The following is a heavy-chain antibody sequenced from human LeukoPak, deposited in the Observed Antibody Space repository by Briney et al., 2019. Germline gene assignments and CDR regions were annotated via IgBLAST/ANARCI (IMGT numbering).Heavy chain of an antibody. CDR2: ISNGGSTYYVSSNGGST. CDR3: VAYYYDSSGYYDFDY. D-gene: IGHD3-22*01. J-gene: IGHJ4*02. Sequence: GGSLRLSCAASGFTFSSYWMHWVRQAPGKGLEYVSSISNGGSTYYVSSNGGSTYYADSVKGRFTISRDNSKNTLYLQMSSLRAEDTAVYYCVAYYYDSSGYYDFDYWGQGTLVTVSS. V-gene: IGHV3-64D*06. CDR1: GFTFSSYW.